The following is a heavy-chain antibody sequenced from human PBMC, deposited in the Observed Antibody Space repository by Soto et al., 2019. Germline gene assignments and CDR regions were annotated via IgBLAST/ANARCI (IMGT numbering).Heavy chain of an antibody. CDR2: IYSSGST. CDR3: ARDHPHSYGIYYFDY. V-gene: IGHV4-59*01. Sequence: QVQLQESGPGLVKPSETLSLTCTVSGGSITNYYWSWIRQPPGKGLEWIGYIYSSGSTNYNPSLNTRGTISADTSKNQVSLKLTSVTAADTAVYYCARDHPHSYGIYYFDYWGQGTLVTVSS. J-gene: IGHJ4*02. CDR1: GGSITNYY. D-gene: IGHD5-18*01.